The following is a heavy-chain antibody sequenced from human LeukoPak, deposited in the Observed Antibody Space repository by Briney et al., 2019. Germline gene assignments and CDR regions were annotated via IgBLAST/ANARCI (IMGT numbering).Heavy chain of an antibody. J-gene: IGHJ4*02. V-gene: IGHV3-23*01. Sequence: GGSLRLSCAASGFTFSSYAMSWARQAPGKGLEWVSAISGSGGSTYYADSVKGRFTISRDNSKNTLYLQMNSLRAEDTAVYYCAKDGGPGGYSYGFLGYWGQGTLVTVSS. CDR2: ISGSGGST. D-gene: IGHD5-18*01. CDR1: GFTFSSYA. CDR3: AKDGGPGGYSYGFLGY.